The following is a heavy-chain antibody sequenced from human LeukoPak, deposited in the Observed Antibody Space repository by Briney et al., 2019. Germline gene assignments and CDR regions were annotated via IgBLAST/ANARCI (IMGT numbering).Heavy chain of an antibody. V-gene: IGHV3-21*01. J-gene: IGHJ6*03. CDR2: ISSSSSLI. CDR3: AKVDRGDYSSSPVAYYNYYRNV. D-gene: IGHD6-13*01. CDR1: GFTFSYYS. Sequence: GGSLRLSCAASGFTFSYYSMNWVRQAPGRGLEWVSCISSSSSLIFYSDSVRGRFTISRDNAKNLLYLHMNSLRVEDTAVYYCAKVDRGDYSSSPVAYYNYYRNVWGKGTTVTVSS.